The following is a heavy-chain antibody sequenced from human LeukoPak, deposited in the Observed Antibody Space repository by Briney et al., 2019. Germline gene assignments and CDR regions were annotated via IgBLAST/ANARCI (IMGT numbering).Heavy chain of an antibody. CDR1: GFTFSSYE. D-gene: IGHD2-8*01. J-gene: IGHJ6*03. CDR3: AKWVYYMDV. CDR2: ISSSGSTI. V-gene: IGHV3-48*03. Sequence: GGSLRLSCAASGFTFSSYEMNWVRQAPGKGLEWVSYISSSGSTIYYADSVKGRFTISRDNSKNTLFSQMNSLRAEDTAVYYCAKWVYYMDVWGKGTTVTISS.